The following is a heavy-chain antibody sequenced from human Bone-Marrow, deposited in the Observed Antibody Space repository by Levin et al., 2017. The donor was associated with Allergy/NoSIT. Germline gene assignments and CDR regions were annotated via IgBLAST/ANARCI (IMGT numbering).Heavy chain of an antibody. Sequence: PGGSLRLSCAASGFTFSSYGMHWVRQAPGKGLEWVAVIWYDGSNKYYADSVKGRFTISRDNSKNTLYLQMNSLRAEDTAVYYCARDSTRGYSGYEYYYYMDVWGKGTTVTVSS. CDR3: ARDSTRGYSGYEYYYYMDV. J-gene: IGHJ6*03. CDR1: GFTFSSYG. V-gene: IGHV3-33*01. CDR2: IWYDGSNK. D-gene: IGHD5-12*01.